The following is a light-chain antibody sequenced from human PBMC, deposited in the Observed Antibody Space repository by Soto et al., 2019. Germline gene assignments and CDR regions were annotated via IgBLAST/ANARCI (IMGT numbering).Light chain of an antibody. CDR3: QHYGGSSSYS. CDR2: GAS. V-gene: IGKV3-20*01. Sequence: EIVLTQSPGTLSLSPGERATLSCRASHSVNSDYFAWYQQKPGQAPSLLIYGASSRATGIPDRFSGSGSGTDFTLTISRLEPADFAVYHCQHYGGSSSYSFGQGTKLEIK. CDR1: HSVNSDY. J-gene: IGKJ2*01.